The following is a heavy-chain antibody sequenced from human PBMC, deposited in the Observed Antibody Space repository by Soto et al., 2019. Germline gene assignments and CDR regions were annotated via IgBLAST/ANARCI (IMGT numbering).Heavy chain of an antibody. Sequence: QVQLVQSGAEVKKPGSSVKVSCKASGGTFSSYAISWVRQAPGQGLEWMGGIIPIFGTANYAQKFQGRVTITADESTSTAYMELSSLRSEHTAVYHCARPSPYYYDSSGYSDAFDIWGQGTMVTVSS. D-gene: IGHD3-22*01. V-gene: IGHV1-69*01. CDR3: ARPSPYYYDSSGYSDAFDI. J-gene: IGHJ3*02. CDR2: IIPIFGTA. CDR1: GGTFSSYA.